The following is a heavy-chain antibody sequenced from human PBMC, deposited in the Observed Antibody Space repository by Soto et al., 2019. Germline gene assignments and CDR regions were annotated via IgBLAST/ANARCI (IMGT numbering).Heavy chain of an antibody. Sequence: QVQLVESGGGVVQPGRSLGLSCAASGFTFNTYGMHWVRQAPGKGLEWVAAISYDDVNKYYADSVKGRFTISRDNSKNTLYVQINSLKPEDTAVYYCARSPQPTRGIHWYFDFWGRGILVAVSS. CDR2: ISYDDVNK. D-gene: IGHD2-2*01. J-gene: IGHJ2*01. CDR1: GFTFNTYG. CDR3: ARSPQPTRGIHWYFDF. V-gene: IGHV3-30*03.